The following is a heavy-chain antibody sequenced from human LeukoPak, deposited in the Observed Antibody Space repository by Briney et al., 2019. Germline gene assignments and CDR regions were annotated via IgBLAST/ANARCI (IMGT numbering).Heavy chain of an antibody. CDR3: ARGVQYYYDSSGYPFLYYYYMDV. D-gene: IGHD3-22*01. J-gene: IGHJ6*03. CDR2: INPSDGST. V-gene: IGHV1-46*01. Sequence: ASVKVSCKASGYTFIGYYMHWVRQAPGQGLEWMGIINPSDGSTSYAQKFQGRVTMTRDTSTSTVYMELSSLRSEDTAVYYCARGVQYYYDSSGYPFLYYYYMDVWGKGTTVTISS. CDR1: GYTFIGYY.